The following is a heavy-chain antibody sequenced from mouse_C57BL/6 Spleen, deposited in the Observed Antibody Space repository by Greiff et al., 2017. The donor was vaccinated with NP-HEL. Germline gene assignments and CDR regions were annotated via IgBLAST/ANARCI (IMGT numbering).Heavy chain of an antibody. J-gene: IGHJ2*01. CDR1: GYTFTSYW. CDR2: IDPSDSYT. Sequence: QVQLQQPGAELVKPGASVKLSCKASGYTFTSYWMQWVKQRPGQGLEWIGEIDPSDSYTNYNQKFKGKATLTVDTSSSTAYMQLSSLTSEDSAVYYCARENYGSRYFDYWGQGTTLTVSS. D-gene: IGHD1-1*01. CDR3: ARENYGSRYFDY. V-gene: IGHV1-50*01.